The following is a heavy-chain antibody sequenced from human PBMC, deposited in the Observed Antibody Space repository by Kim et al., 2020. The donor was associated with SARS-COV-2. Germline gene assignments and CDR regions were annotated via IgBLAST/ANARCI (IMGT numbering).Heavy chain of an antibody. V-gene: IGHV3-23*01. CDR2: VSDSGVST. J-gene: IGHJ4*02. Sequence: GGSLRLSCAASGFTFSSYAMSWVRQAPGKGLEWVSAVSDSGVSTYYADSVKGRFTITRDNSKNTLYLQMNSLRVEHTALYYCATQYGSGSYYVADFDYWGQGTLVTVSS. CDR1: GFTFSSYA. CDR3: ATQYGSGSYYVADFDY. D-gene: IGHD3-10*01.